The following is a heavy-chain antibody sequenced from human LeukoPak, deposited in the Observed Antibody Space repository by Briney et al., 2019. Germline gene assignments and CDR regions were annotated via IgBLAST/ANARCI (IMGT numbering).Heavy chain of an antibody. J-gene: IGHJ5*02. V-gene: IGHV1-2*02. CDR3: ARDLWGYYDSSGYYYSYWFDP. CDR2: INPNSGGT. CDR1: GYTFTGYY. Sequence: ASVKVSCKASGYTFTGYYMHWVRQAPGQGLEWMGWINPNSGGTNYAQKFQGRVTMTRETSISTAYMELSRLRSDDTAVYYCARDLWGYYDSSGYYYSYWFDPWGQGTLVTVSS. D-gene: IGHD3-22*01.